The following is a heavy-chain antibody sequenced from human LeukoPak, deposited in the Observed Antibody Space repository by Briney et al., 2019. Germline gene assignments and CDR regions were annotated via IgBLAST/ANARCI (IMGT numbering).Heavy chain of an antibody. CDR1: GGTFSSYA. CDR2: IIPIFGTA. Sequence: SVKVSCKASGGTFSSYAISWVRQAPGQGLEWMGGIIPIFGTANYAQKFQGRVTITADESTSTAYMELSSLRSEDTAVYYCAREKVTIFGVADYWGQGTLVTVSS. J-gene: IGHJ4*02. V-gene: IGHV1-69*13. D-gene: IGHD3-3*01. CDR3: AREKVTIFGVADY.